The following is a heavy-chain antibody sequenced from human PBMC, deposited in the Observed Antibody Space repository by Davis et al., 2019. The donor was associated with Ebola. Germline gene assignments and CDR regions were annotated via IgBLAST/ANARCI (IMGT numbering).Heavy chain of an antibody. Sequence: ETLSLTCAVSGYSISSGYYWGWIRQPPGKGLEWVSAISGSGGSTYYADSVKGRFTISRDNSKNTLYLQMNSLRAEDTAVYYCAKDRTHSSGWTIGWVPVAFDIWGQGTMVTVSS. CDR1: GYSISSGYY. D-gene: IGHD6-19*01. V-gene: IGHV3-23*01. CDR2: ISGSGGST. CDR3: AKDRTHSSGWTIGWVPVAFDI. J-gene: IGHJ3*02.